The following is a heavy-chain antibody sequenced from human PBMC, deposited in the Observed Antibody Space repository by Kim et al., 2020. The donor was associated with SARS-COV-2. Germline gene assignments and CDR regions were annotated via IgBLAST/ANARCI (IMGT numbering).Heavy chain of an antibody. D-gene: IGHD3-10*02. CDR2: IWYDGSNK. J-gene: IGHJ4*02. CDR3: AGGTYYYLH. CDR1: GFTFSSYG. V-gene: IGHV3-33*01. Sequence: GGSLRLSCAASGFTFSSYGMHWVRQAPGKGLEWVAVIWYDGSNKYYADSVKGRFTISRDDSKNTLYLEMNSLRAEDTAVYYCAGGTYYYLHWGQGTLVTVSS.